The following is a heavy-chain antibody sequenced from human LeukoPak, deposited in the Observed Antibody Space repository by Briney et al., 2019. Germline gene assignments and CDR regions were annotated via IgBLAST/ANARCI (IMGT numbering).Heavy chain of an antibody. Sequence: SETLSLTCAVYGGSFSGYYWSRIRQPPGKGLEWIGEINHSGSTNYNPSLKSRVTISVDTSKNQFSLKLSSVTAADTAVYYCARERRYYDILTPQYYFDYWGQGTLVTVSS. V-gene: IGHV4-34*01. J-gene: IGHJ4*02. CDR1: GGSFSGYY. D-gene: IGHD3-9*01. CDR3: ARERRYYDILTPQYYFDY. CDR2: INHSGST.